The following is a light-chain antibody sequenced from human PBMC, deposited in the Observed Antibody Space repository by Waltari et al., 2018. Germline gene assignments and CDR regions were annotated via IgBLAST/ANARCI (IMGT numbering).Light chain of an antibody. CDR3: ATWDDRLNWV. CDR1: NSNIGSRS. V-gene: IGLV1-44*01. CDR2: GNN. Sequence: QSILTQSPSASGTPGQRVTISCSGSNSNIGSRSWTWYQQLPGMAPKLVMYGNNQRPSGVPDRFSGSKSGTSASLAISGLQSEDEADYYCATWDDRLNWVFGGGTKLTVL. J-gene: IGLJ3*02.